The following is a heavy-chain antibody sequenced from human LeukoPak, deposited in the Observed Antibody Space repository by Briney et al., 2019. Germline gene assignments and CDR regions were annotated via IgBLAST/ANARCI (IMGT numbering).Heavy chain of an antibody. CDR1: GYSISRGYY. J-gene: IGHJ4*02. Sequence: SESMSLTCAVSGYSISRGYYWGWIRLPPEKDLEWIGCINLSVLTYYNTSLTGRITMSVDTCKNQFSLKRTAVTAADTAVYYCARLYSTYGENWGQGTLVTVSS. V-gene: IGHV4-38-2*01. D-gene: IGHD4-11*01. CDR2: INLSVLT. CDR3: ARLYSTYGEN.